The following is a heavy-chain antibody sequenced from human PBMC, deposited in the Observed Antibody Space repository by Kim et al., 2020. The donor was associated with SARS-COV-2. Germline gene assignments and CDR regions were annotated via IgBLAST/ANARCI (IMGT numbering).Heavy chain of an antibody. CDR2: IYYSGST. CDR3: AREGDGYIFRASWFDP. J-gene: IGHJ5*02. D-gene: IGHD5-12*01. CDR1: GGSISSYY. V-gene: IGHV4-59*13. Sequence: SETLSLTCTVSGGSISSYYWSWIRQPPGKGLEWIGYIYYSGSTNYNPSLKSRVTISVDTSKNQFSLKLSSVTAADTAVYYCAREGDGYIFRASWFDPWGQGTLVTVSS.